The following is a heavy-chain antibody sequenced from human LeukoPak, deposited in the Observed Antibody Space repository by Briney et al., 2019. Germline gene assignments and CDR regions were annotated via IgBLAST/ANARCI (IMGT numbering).Heavy chain of an antibody. D-gene: IGHD2-2*01. CDR3: ARERGGYCSSTSCYELDY. Sequence: ASVKVSCKASGYTFTSYGISWVRQAPGQGLEWMGWISAYNGNTNYAQKLQGRVTTTTDTSTSTAYMELRSLRSDDTAVYYCARERGGYCSSTSCYELDYWGQGTLVTVSS. CDR1: GYTFTSYG. J-gene: IGHJ4*02. V-gene: IGHV1-18*01. CDR2: ISAYNGNT.